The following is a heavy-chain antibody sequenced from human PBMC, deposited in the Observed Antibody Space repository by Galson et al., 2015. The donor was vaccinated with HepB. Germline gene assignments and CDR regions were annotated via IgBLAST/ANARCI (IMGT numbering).Heavy chain of an antibody. V-gene: IGHV4-39*01. D-gene: IGHD3-16*02. J-gene: IGHJ5*02. CDR1: GGSISSSSYY. Sequence: TLSLTCTVSGGSISSSSYYWGWIRQPPGKGLEWIGSIYYSGSTYYNPSLKSRVTISVDTSKNQFSLKLNSVTAADTAVYYCVRHGRYSNYGHWFDPWGQGSLVTVFS. CDR3: VRHGRYSNYGHWFDP. CDR2: IYYSGST.